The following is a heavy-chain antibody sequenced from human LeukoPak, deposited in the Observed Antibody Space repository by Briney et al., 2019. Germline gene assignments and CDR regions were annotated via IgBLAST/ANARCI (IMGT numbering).Heavy chain of an antibody. CDR3: ARDPSSLYYYGSGSYYHLDY. D-gene: IGHD3-10*01. Sequence: ASVKVSCKASGYTFTGYYMHWVRQAPGQGLEWMGWINPNSGGTNYAQKFQGRVTMTRDTSISTAYMELSRLRSDDTAVYYCARDPSSLYYYGSGSYYHLDYWGQGTLVTVSS. J-gene: IGHJ4*02. V-gene: IGHV1-2*02. CDR2: INPNSGGT. CDR1: GYTFTGYY.